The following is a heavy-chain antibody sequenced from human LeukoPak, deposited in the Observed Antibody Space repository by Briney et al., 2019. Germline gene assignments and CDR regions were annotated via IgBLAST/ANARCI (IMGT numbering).Heavy chain of an antibody. CDR1: GYTFTSYD. J-gene: IGHJ3*02. V-gene: IGHV1-8*01. CDR3: ARALSGTPPHAFDI. CDR2: MNPNSGNT. D-gene: IGHD1-1*01. Sequence: ASVKVSCKASGYTFTSYDINWVRQATGQGLEWMGWMNPNSGNTGYAQKFQGSVTMTRDTSISTAYMELSSLRSEDTAVYYCARALSGTPPHAFDIWGQGTMVTVSS.